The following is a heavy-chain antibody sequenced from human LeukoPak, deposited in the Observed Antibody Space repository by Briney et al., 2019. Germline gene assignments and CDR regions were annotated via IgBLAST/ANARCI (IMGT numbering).Heavy chain of an antibody. V-gene: IGHV4-59*12. Sequence: SETLSLTCTVSGGSISSYYWSWIRQPPGKGLEWIGNIYYSGSSYYNPSLKSRVTISVDTSKNQFSLKLTSVTAADTAVYYCGGWLLGFDYWSQGTLVTVSS. CDR3: GGWLLGFDY. CDR1: GGSISSYY. J-gene: IGHJ4*02. D-gene: IGHD3-22*01. CDR2: IYYSGSS.